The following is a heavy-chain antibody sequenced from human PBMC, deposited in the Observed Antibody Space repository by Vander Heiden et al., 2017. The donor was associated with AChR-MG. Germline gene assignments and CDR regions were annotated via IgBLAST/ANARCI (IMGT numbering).Heavy chain of an antibody. CDR3: ARGGTAMTHDAFDV. Sequence: EVQLVQSGAEVKKPGASLKISGKSSGYTFSSYWIDGVRQMPGKGLEWMGIIYPGDSDTRYSPSFQGQVSISADTSVSTAYLQWSSLGASDTAMYYCARGGTAMTHDAFDVWGQGTMVTVSS. V-gene: IGHV5-51*01. J-gene: IGHJ3*01. CDR2: IYPGDSDT. D-gene: IGHD5-18*01. CDR1: GYTFSSYW.